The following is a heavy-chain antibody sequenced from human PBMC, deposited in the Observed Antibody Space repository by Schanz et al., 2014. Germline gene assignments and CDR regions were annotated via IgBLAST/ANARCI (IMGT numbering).Heavy chain of an antibody. CDR1: RSTFSSYT. CDR3: AGTYCSSTSCYTGYYYMDV. D-gene: IGHD2-2*02. Sequence: QVHLVQSGAEVKKPGSSVKVSCKASRSTFSSYTISWVRQARGQGLEWVGRFIPILDVGNYAQQFQGRVTFTADKSTSTAYMELSSLRSEDTAVYYCAGTYCSSTSCYTGYYYMDVWGKGTTVTVSS. V-gene: IGHV1-69*09. CDR2: FIPILDVG. J-gene: IGHJ6*03.